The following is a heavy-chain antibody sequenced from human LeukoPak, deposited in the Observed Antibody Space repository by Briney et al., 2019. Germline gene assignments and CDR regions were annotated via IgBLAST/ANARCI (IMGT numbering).Heavy chain of an antibody. CDR2: ISSSSTI. Sequence: PGGSLTLSCAACGFTFSCYRMKCLRQAPGKGVEGVSYISSSSTIYYADSVKGRFTISRDNAKNSLYLQMNSLRDEDTAVYYCARASNHYCSSTNCRREFDYWGQGTLVTVSS. CDR3: ARASNHYCSSTNCRREFDY. D-gene: IGHD2-2*01. CDR1: GFTFSCYR. J-gene: IGHJ4*02. V-gene: IGHV3-48*02.